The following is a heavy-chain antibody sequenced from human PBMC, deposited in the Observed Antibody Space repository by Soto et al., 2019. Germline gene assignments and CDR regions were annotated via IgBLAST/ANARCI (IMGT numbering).Heavy chain of an antibody. V-gene: IGHV4-34*01. D-gene: IGHD2-15*01. CDR2: INHSGST. CDR3: ARYKLGYCIGGSCCDLRCWFDP. J-gene: IGHJ5*02. CDR1: GGSFSGYY. Sequence: QVQLQQWGAGLLKPSETLSLTCAVYGGSFSGYYWSWIRQPQGKGLEWIGEINHSGSTNYNPSLKSRVTISLDTSKNQFSLKLSSVTAADTAVYYCARYKLGYCIGGSCCDLRCWFDPWGQGTLVTVSS.